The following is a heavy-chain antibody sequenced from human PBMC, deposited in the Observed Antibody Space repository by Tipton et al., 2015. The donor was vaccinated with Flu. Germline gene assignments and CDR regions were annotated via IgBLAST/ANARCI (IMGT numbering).Heavy chain of an antibody. V-gene: IGHV4-59*01. CDR2: IYYSGST. Sequence: TLSLTCTVSGGSISSYYWGWIRQPPGKGLEWVGFIYYSGSTNYNPSLKSRVTISVDTSKTQFSLKLTSVTAADTAVYYCAGYPGPIGGEFYYGVDVWGRGTTVTVSS. D-gene: IGHD3-10*01. CDR1: GGSISSYY. CDR3: AGYPGPIGGEFYYGVDV. J-gene: IGHJ6*02.